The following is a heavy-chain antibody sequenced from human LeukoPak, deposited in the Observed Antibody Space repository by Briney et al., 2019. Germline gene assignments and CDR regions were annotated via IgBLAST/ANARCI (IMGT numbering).Heavy chain of an antibody. CDR2: FDPEDGET. CDR3: ATAAPLIVGATGGYFDY. V-gene: IGHV1-24*01. CDR1: GCTLTELS. D-gene: IGHD1-26*01. Sequence: GASVKVSCKVSGCTLTELSMHWVRQAPGIGLEWMGGFDPEDGETIYAQKFQGRVTMTEDTSTDTAYMELSSLRSEDTAVYYCATAAPLIVGATGGYFDYWGQGTLVTVSS. J-gene: IGHJ4*02.